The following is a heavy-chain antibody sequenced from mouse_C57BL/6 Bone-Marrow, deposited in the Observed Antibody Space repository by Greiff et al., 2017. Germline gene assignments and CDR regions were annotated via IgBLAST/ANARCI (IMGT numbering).Heavy chain of an antibody. J-gene: IGHJ2*01. CDR3: TRGGSGYDY. CDR1: GYTFTDYE. CDR2: IDPETGGT. D-gene: IGHD3-2*02. V-gene: IGHV1-15*01. Sequence: VKVVESGAELVRPGASVTLSCKASGYTFTDYEMHWVKQTPVHGLEWIGAIDPETGGTAYNQKFKGKAILTADKSSSTAYMELRSLTSEDSAVYYCTRGGSGYDYWGQGTTLTVSS.